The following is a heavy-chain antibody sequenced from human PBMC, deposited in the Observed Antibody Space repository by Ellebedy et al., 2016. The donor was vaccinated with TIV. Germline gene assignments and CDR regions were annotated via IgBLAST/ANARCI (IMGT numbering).Heavy chain of an antibody. CDR1: GFSFSRYK. J-gene: IGHJ5*02. D-gene: IGHD2-8*01. Sequence: GGSLRLXCAASGFSFSRYKMNWVRQAPGKGLEWVSSISSSLDYIYYSDSVKGRLTISRDNTKNSLYLQMNSLRVEDTAVYYCVTDRYCTTSRCFNWFHPWGQGTQVTVSS. V-gene: IGHV3-21*01. CDR2: ISSSLDYI. CDR3: VTDRYCTTSRCFNWFHP.